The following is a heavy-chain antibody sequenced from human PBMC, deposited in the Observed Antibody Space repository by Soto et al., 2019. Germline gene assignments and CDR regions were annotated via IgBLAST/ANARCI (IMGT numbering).Heavy chain of an antibody. J-gene: IGHJ4*02. CDR3: ARREAIAHRLFDY. D-gene: IGHD6-25*01. CDR1: W. V-gene: IGHV4-4*02. Sequence: WWSWVRQPPGKGLEWIGEIFHTWTTNYNPSLKSRVALSIDKSKNEFFLDLTSVTAADTAIYYCARREAIAHRLFDYWGQGTLVTVSS. CDR2: IFHTWTT.